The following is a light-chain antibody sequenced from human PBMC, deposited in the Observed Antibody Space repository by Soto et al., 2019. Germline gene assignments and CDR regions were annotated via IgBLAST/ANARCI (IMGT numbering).Light chain of an antibody. CDR2: STY. V-gene: IGLV1-47*02. J-gene: IGLJ3*02. Sequence: QSVLTQPPSVSGTPGQRVTISCSGSTSNIGSNHVNWYQQLPGTAPKLLIYSTYRRPSGVPDRFSASKSRTSASLAISGLRSEDEADFYCATWHDGLWVFGGGTKLTVL. CDR1: TSNIGSNH. CDR3: ATWHDGLWV.